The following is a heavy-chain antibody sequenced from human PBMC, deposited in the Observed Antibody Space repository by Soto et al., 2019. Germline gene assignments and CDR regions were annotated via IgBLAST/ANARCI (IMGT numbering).Heavy chain of an antibody. CDR3: ARGLSGYYGMDV. Sequence: EVQVVESGGDSVQPGGSLRLSCSTSGFTFSSYWMHWVSQAPGKGLVWVSRISGDGSRTYYADSVQGRFTISRDNAKNTLYLQMSSLRAEVTAVYYCARGLSGYYGMDVWGQGTTVSVFS. J-gene: IGHJ6*02. CDR2: ISGDGSRT. V-gene: IGHV3-74*01. D-gene: IGHD1-26*01. CDR1: GFTFSSYW.